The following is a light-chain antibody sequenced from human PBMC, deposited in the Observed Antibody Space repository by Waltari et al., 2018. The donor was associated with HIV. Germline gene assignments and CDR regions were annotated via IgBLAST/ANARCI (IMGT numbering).Light chain of an antibody. V-gene: IGLV1-44*01. CDR3: AAWDDSLNGPNWV. J-gene: IGLJ3*02. Sequence: QSVLTQPPSASGTPGQWVTISCSGSSSNIGSNIVNWYQQFPGTAPKVLIYKNDHRPSGVPDRFSGSKSGTSASLAISGLQSEDEADYYCAAWDDSLNGPNWVFGGGTKLTVL. CDR1: SSNIGSNI. CDR2: KND.